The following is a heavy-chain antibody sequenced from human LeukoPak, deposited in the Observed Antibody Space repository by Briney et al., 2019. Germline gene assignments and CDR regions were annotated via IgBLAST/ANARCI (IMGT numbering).Heavy chain of an antibody. D-gene: IGHD3-9*01. CDR3: ARDVTLLRYFDWLSYFDY. V-gene: IGHV3-7*01. CDR1: GFTFSSYW. J-gene: IGHJ4*02. Sequence: GGSLRLSSAASGFTFSSYWMSWVRQAPGKGLEWVANIKQDGSEKYYVDSVKGRFTTSRDNAKNSLYLQMNSLRAEDTAVYYCARDVTLLRYFDWLSYFDYWGQGTLVTVSS. CDR2: IKQDGSEK.